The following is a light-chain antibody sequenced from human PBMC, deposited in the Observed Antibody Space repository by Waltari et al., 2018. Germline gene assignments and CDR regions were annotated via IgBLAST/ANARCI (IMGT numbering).Light chain of an antibody. Sequence: QSALTQPASVSGSPGQSITISCTGTSSDVGGYNFVSWYQQHPGKVPKLIIYGVTNRPSGGSNRFSGSKSGNTASLTISGLQAEDEADYYCCSYTSSLTALFGGGTKVTVL. CDR1: SSDVGGYNF. CDR3: CSYTSSLTAL. J-gene: IGLJ2*01. CDR2: GVT. V-gene: IGLV2-14*03.